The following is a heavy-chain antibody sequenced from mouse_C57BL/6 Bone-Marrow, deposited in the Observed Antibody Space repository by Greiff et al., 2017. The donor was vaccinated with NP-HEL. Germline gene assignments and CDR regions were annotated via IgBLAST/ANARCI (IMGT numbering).Heavy chain of an antibody. J-gene: IGHJ1*03. CDR2: IDPEDGET. CDR1: GFNIKDYY. D-gene: IGHD1-2*01. CDR3: ARYPSLLRYWYFDV. Sequence: VQLQQSGAELVKPGASVKLSCTASGFNIKDYYMHWVKQRTEQGLEWIGRIDPEDGETKSAPKFQGKATITADTSSNTAYLQLSSLTSEDTAVYYCARYPSLLRYWYFDVWGTGTTVTVSS. V-gene: IGHV14-2*01.